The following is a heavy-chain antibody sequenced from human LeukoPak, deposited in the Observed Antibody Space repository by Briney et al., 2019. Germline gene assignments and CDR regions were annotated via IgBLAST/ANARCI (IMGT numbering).Heavy chain of an antibody. Sequence: ASVKVSCKASGYTFTSYGISWVRQAPGQGLEWMGWISAYNGNTNYAQKLQGRVTMTTDTSTSTAYTELRSLRSDDTAVYYCARDEATMIVVVPKLDPWGQGTLVTVSS. J-gene: IGHJ5*02. CDR3: ARDEATMIVVVPKLDP. CDR2: ISAYNGNT. V-gene: IGHV1-18*01. CDR1: GYTFTSYG. D-gene: IGHD3-22*01.